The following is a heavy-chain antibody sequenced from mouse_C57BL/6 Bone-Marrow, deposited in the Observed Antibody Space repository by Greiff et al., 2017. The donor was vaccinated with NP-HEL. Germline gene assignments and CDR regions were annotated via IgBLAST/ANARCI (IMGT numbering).Heavy chain of an antibody. CDR3: ARTRFYGSAY. J-gene: IGHJ3*01. CDR2: ISYDGSN. V-gene: IGHV3-6*01. CDR1: GYSITSGYY. Sequence: EVQRVESGPGLVKPSQSLSLTCSVTGYSITSGYYWNWIRQFPGNKLEWMGYISYDGSNNYNPSLKNRISITRYTSKNQFFLKLNSVTTEDTATYYCARTRFYGSAYWGQGTLVTVSA. D-gene: IGHD1-1*01.